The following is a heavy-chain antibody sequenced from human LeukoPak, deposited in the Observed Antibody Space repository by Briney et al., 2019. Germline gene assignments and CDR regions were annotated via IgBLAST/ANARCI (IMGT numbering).Heavy chain of an antibody. CDR3: ARGGLTLVREYDY. V-gene: IGHV4-34*01. CDR2: INHSGST. J-gene: IGHJ4*02. CDR1: GGSFSGYY. Sequence: SETLSPTCAVYGGSFSGYYWSWIRQPPGKGLEWIGEINHSGSTNYNPSLKSRVTISLDTSKNQFSLKLSSVTAADTAVYYCARGGLTLVREYDYWGQGTLVTVSS. D-gene: IGHD3-10*01.